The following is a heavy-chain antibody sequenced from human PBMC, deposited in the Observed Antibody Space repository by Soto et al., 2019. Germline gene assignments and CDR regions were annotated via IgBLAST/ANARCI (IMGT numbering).Heavy chain of an antibody. V-gene: IGHV4-38-2*01. Sequence: SETLSLTCDVSGYSISSGYYWAWVRQPPGKGMEWIGSINHRGNSYYNPSLKSRVTISVDTSKNQGSLKVSSVTAADTAVYYCVRRGNDYGSYIDYWGQGTLVTSPQ. J-gene: IGHJ4*02. CDR2: INHRGNS. CDR1: GYSISSGYY. D-gene: IGHD4-17*01. CDR3: VRRGNDYGSYIDY.